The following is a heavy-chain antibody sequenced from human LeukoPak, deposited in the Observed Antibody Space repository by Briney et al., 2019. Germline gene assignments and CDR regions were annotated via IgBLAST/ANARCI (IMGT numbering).Heavy chain of an antibody. CDR2: IGGRDDKT. D-gene: IGHD3-22*01. V-gene: IGHV3-23*01. Sequence: GGSLRLSCAASGFTLPGHTMTWLRQAPGKGLEWVSIIGGRDDKTYYADSVKGRFTISRDNAKNSLYLQMNSLRAEDTAVYYCARADNSGTIFDYWGQGTLVGVSS. J-gene: IGHJ4*02. CDR3: ARADNSGTIFDY. CDR1: GFTLPGHT.